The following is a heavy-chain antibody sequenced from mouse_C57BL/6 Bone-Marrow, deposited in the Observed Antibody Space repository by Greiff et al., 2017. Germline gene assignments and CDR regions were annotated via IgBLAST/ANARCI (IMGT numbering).Heavy chain of an antibody. V-gene: IGHV1-76*01. CDR3: ARVYYYGSSCVEGAMDY. CDR1: GYTFTDYC. J-gene: IGHJ4*01. Sequence: VQLQQSGAELVRPGASVKLSCKASGYTFTDYCINWVKQRPGQGLEWIARIYPGSGNTYYNEKFKGKATLTAEKSSSTAYMQLSSLTSEDSAVYYCARVYYYGSSCVEGAMDYWGQGTSVTVSS. CDR2: IYPGSGNT. D-gene: IGHD1-1*01.